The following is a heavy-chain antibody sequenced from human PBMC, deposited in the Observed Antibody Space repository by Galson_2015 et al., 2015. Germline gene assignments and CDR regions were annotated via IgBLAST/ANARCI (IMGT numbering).Heavy chain of an antibody. CDR2: INPSGGSA. CDR1: GYTFTSYY. J-gene: IGHJ6*02. CDR3: ARGGSYYSYGMDV. D-gene: IGHD1-26*01. Sequence: SGYTFTSYYMHWVRQAPGQGLEWMGIINPSGGSANSAQKFQGRVTMTRDTSTSTVYMELSSLRSEDTAVYYCARGGSYYSYGMDVWGQGTTVTVSS. V-gene: IGHV1-46*01.